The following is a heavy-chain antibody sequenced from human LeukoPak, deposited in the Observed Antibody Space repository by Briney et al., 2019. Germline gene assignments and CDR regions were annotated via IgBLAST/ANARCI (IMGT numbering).Heavy chain of an antibody. CDR1: GFTFSSYS. V-gene: IGHV3-21*01. CDR2: ISSSSSYI. D-gene: IGHD2-21*01. Sequence: GGSLRLSCAASGFTFSSYSMNWVRQAPGKGLEWVSSISSSSSYIYYADSVKGRFTISRDNAKNSLYLQMNSLRAEDTAVYYCAKDRAMDILWSYYSDYWGQGTLVTVSS. J-gene: IGHJ4*02. CDR3: AKDRAMDILWSYYSDY.